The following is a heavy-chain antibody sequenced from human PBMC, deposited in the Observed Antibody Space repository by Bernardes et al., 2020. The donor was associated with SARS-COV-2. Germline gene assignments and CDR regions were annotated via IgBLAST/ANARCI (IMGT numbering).Heavy chain of an antibody. V-gene: IGHV1-2*02. CDR1: GHIFGDYY. D-gene: IGHD6-13*01. CDR2: INPNSGGR. Sequence: ASVKVSCKASGHIFGDYYIYWVRQAPGHGLECMGWINPNSGGRNYAQKFQDRVTMTRDTSISTAYMELNRLRSDDTAVYYCARVRYTSSWYYYGMDVWGQGTTVTVSS. CDR3: ARVRYTSSWYYYGMDV. J-gene: IGHJ6*02.